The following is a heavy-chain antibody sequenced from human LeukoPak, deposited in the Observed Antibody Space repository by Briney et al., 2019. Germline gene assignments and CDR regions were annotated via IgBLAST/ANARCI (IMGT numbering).Heavy chain of an antibody. J-gene: IGHJ4*02. V-gene: IGHV4-30-4*01. Sequence: PSQTLSLTCTVSGGSISSDDYYWSWIRQPPGKGLVWIGYIYYSGSTNYNPSLKSRVTISVDTSKNQFSLKLSSVTAADTAVYYCARTYYDILAGYSLFDYWGQGTLVTVSS. CDR3: ARTYYDILAGYSLFDY. D-gene: IGHD3-9*01. CDR1: GGSISSDDYY. CDR2: IYYSGST.